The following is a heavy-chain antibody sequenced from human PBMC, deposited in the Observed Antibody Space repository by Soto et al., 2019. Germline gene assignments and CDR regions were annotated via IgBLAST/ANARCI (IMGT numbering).Heavy chain of an antibody. V-gene: IGHV4-59*08. CDR1: GGSISSYY. CDR3: ARAVGPNLNFDY. D-gene: IGHD1-26*01. J-gene: IGHJ4*02. Sequence: QVQLQVSGPGLVKPSETLSLTCTVSGGSISSYYWSWIRQPPGKGLEWIGYIHYSGSTNYNPSLKSRLTISVDTSKNQFSLKLSSVTAADTAVYYCARAVGPNLNFDYWGQGTLVTVSS. CDR2: IHYSGST.